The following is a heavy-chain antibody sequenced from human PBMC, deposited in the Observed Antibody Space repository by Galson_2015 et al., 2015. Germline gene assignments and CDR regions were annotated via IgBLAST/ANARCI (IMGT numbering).Heavy chain of an antibody. CDR1: GFSLSTSGVG. J-gene: IGHJ4*02. CDR3: AHSDCSSTSCYKGYYFDY. CDR2: IYWDDDK. Sequence: PALVKPTQPLTLTCTFSGFSLSTSGVGVGWVRQPPGKALEWLALIYWDDDKRYSPSLKSRLTITKDTSKNQVVLTMTNMDPVDTATYYCAHSDCSSTSCYKGYYFDYWGQGTLVTVSS. D-gene: IGHD2-2*01. V-gene: IGHV2-5*02.